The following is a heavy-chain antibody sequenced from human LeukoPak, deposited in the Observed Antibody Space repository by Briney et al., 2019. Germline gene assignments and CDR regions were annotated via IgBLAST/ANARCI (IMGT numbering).Heavy chain of an antibody. J-gene: IGHJ5*02. D-gene: IGHD3-10*01. CDR3: ARYRVTMVRGVISEYNWFDP. Sequence: PSDTLSLTCTVSGGSISRYYWSWIRHPPGKGLEWIGYLYYSGSTNYNPSLKSRVTISVDTSKNQFSLKLSSVTAADTAVYYCARYRVTMVRGVISEYNWFDPWGQGTLVTVSS. V-gene: IGHV4-59*07. CDR2: LYYSGST. CDR1: GGSISRYY.